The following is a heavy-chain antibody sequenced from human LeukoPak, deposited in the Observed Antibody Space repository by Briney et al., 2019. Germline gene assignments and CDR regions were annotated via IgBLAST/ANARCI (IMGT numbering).Heavy chain of an antibody. J-gene: IGHJ4*02. D-gene: IGHD2-2*01. CDR3: AKEGGCSSTSCYLRGHNFYGVGY. CDR1: GFTFSSHG. CDR2: ISPSGGIT. V-gene: IGHV3-23*01. Sequence: GGSLRLSCAASGFTFSSHGMNWVRQAPGKGLEWVSSISPSGGITYYTDSVKGRFTISRDNSKNTVSLQMNSLRAEDTAVYYCAKEGGCSSTSCYLRGHNFYGVGYWGQGTLVTVSS.